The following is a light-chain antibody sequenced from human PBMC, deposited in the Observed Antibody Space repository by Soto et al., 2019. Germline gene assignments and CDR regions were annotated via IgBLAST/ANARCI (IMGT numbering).Light chain of an antibody. Sequence: DLQMTQSPSSLSASVGDRVTITCRASQSISSYLNWYQHKPGKAPNLLLYAATTLQSGVPSRFSGSVSGTDFTLPISSLQPEDFANYYCQQYNSYSPLTFGGGTKVDIK. J-gene: IGKJ4*01. CDR2: AAT. CDR3: QQYNSYSPLT. CDR1: QSISSY. V-gene: IGKV1-39*01.